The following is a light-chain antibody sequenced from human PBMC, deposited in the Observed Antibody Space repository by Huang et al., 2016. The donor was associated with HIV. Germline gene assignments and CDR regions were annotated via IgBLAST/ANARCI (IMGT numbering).Light chain of an antibody. CDR1: QSVTTY. CDR2: DAS. V-gene: IGKV3-11*01. CDR3: QQRYDWPPIT. Sequence: EIVLTQSPATLSLSPGERATLSCRASQSVTTYLSWYQQKPGQAPRLLIYDASNRATGIPARVSGSGSGTDFTLTISSLEPEDFAVYYCQQRYDWPPITFGQGTRLEIK. J-gene: IGKJ5*01.